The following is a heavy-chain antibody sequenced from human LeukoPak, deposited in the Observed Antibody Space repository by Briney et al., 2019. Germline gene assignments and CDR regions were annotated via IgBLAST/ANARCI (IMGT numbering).Heavy chain of an antibody. CDR1: GGSISSGGYY. J-gene: IGHJ4*02. D-gene: IGHD3-22*01. V-gene: IGHV4-31*03. CDR3: AATYYYDSSGYFPYYFDY. Sequence: SETLSLTCTVSGGSISSGGYYWSWIRQHPGKGLEWIGYIYSSGSAFYNPSLKSRVTISVDTSKNQFSLNLSSVTAADTAVYYCAATYYYDSSGYFPYYFDYWGQGTLVTVSS. CDR2: IYSSGSA.